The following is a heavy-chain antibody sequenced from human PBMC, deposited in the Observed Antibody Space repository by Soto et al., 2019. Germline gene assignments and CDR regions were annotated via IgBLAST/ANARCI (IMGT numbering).Heavy chain of an antibody. J-gene: IGHJ4*01. CDR3: AREYYDILTCYYRSGFDY. CDR2: FDPEDGET. V-gene: IGHV1-24*01. D-gene: IGHD3-9*01. CDR1: GYTLTELS. Sequence: ASVKVSCKVSGYTLTELSMHWVRQAPGKGLEWMGGFDPEDGETIYAQKFQGRVTVTEDTSTDTAYMELSSLRSEDTAVYYCAREYYDILTCYYRSGFDYWG.